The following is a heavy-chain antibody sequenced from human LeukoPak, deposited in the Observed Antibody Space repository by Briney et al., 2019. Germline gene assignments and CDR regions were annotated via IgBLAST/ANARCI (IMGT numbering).Heavy chain of an antibody. J-gene: IGHJ4*02. CDR2: IWYDGSNK. Sequence: GGSLRLSCAASGFTFRSYGMHWVRQAPGKGLEWVAIIWYDGSNKYYADSVKGRITISRDNSKNTLYLQMNSLRAEDTAVYYCATVRGCGGDCYYIDYWGQGTLVTVSS. CDR3: ATVRGCGGDCYYIDY. D-gene: IGHD2-21*02. V-gene: IGHV3-33*01. CDR1: GFTFRSYG.